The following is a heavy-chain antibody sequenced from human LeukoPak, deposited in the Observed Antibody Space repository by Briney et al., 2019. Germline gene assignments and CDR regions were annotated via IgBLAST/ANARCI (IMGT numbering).Heavy chain of an antibody. V-gene: IGHV3-23*01. Sequence: GGSLRLSCAASGFTFSSYAMSWVRQAPGKGLEWVSGPSANDGTTYYADSVKGRFTISRDDSKNTLYLQMNNLRVEDTAVYYCAPGSYFDYWGQGTLVTVSS. CDR2: PSANDGTT. CDR1: GFTFSSYA. J-gene: IGHJ4*02. CDR3: APGSYFDY. D-gene: IGHD1-26*01.